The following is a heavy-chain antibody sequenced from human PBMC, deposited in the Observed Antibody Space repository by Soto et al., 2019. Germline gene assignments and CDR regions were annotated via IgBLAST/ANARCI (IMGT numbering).Heavy chain of an antibody. V-gene: IGHV1-69*01. Sequence: QVQLVQSGAEVKKPGSSVKVSCKASGGTFSSYAISWVRQAPGQGLEWMGGIIAIFGTANYAQKFQGRVTITADESTSTAYMELSSLRSEDTAVYYCAANGGFYDFLTGQTGYYGMDVWGQGPTVSVSS. CDR3: AANGGFYDFLTGQTGYYGMDV. CDR2: IIAIFGTA. D-gene: IGHD3-9*01. CDR1: GGTFSSYA. J-gene: IGHJ6*02.